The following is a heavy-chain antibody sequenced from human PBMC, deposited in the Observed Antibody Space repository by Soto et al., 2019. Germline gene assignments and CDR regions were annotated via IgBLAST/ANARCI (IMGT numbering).Heavy chain of an antibody. V-gene: IGHV3-48*01. Sequence: EVQLVESGGGLVQPGGSLRLSCAASGFTFSSYSMNWVRQAPGKGLEWVSYISSSSSTIYYADSVKGRFTISRDKAKNSLYLQMNSLRAEDTAVYYCAGSETGTLDYWGQGTLVTVSS. CDR2: ISSSSSTI. CDR1: GFTFSSYS. D-gene: IGHD3-10*01. CDR3: AGSETGTLDY. J-gene: IGHJ4*02.